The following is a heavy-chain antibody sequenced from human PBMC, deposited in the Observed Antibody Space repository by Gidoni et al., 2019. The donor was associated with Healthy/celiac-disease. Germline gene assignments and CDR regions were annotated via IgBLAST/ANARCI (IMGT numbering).Heavy chain of an antibody. V-gene: IGHV3-21*01. CDR3: ARCGGQWEPRLDYYYYGMDV. CDR2: ISSSSSYI. D-gene: IGHD1-26*01. Sequence: EVQLVGFGGGLAKLGGPLGLSSPAPAFPSTCHSLTWVRQAPGKGLEWVSSISSSSSYIYYADSVKGRFTISRDNAKNSLYLQMNSLRAEDTAVYYCARCGGQWEPRLDYYYYGMDVWGQGTTVTVSS. CDR1: AFPSTCHS. J-gene: IGHJ6*02.